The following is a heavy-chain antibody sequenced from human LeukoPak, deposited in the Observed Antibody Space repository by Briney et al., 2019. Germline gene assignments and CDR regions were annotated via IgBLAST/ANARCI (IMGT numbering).Heavy chain of an antibody. D-gene: IGHD2-2*01. CDR3: ARVKKLMPEFEF. Sequence: ASVKVSRQSSGYTFIDYYIHWVRQAPGQGLEWMGWINPNSGATKYAQKFQGRVSMTRDTSINTAYMDLTNLRSDDTAIFYCARVKKLMPEFEFWGQGTLVTVSS. V-gene: IGHV1-2*02. J-gene: IGHJ4*02. CDR2: INPNSGAT. CDR1: GYTFIDYY.